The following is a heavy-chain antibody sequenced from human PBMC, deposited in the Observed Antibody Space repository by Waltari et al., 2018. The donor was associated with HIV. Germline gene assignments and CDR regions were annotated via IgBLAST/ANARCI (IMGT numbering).Heavy chain of an antibody. J-gene: IGHJ6*02. V-gene: IGHV1-2*02. Sequence: QVQLVQSGAEVKKPGASVKVSCKASGYTFTGYYMHWVRQAPGQGLEWMGWINPNRGGTNYAQKFQGRVTMTRDTSISTAYMELSRLRSDDTAVYYCARGRRVYSSSDSGMDVWGQGTTVTVSS. D-gene: IGHD6-6*01. CDR1: GYTFTGYY. CDR3: ARGRRVYSSSDSGMDV. CDR2: INPNRGGT.